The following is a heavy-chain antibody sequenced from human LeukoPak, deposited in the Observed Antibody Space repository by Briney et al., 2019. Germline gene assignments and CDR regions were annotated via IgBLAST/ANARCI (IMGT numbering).Heavy chain of an antibody. Sequence: SETLSLTCAVYGGSFSGYYWSWIRQPPGKGLEWIGEINHSGSTNYNPSLKSRVTISVDTSKNQFSLKLSSVTAADTAVYYCASGNSSWYVSSWGQGTLVTVSS. V-gene: IGHV4-34*01. CDR1: GGSFSGYY. D-gene: IGHD6-13*01. CDR2: INHSGST. CDR3: ASGNSSWYVSS. J-gene: IGHJ5*02.